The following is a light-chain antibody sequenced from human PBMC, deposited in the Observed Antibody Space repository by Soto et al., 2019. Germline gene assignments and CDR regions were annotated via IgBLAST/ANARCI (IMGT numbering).Light chain of an antibody. CDR3: QQYNDNWT. Sequence: DIQMTQSPSTLSASVGDRATITCRASQSISSWLAWYQQKPGTAPKLLIYKASTLQTGVPSRFSGSGSGTEFTLTISSLQPDDFATYYCQQYNDNWTFGQGTKV. J-gene: IGKJ1*01. CDR2: KAS. CDR1: QSISSW. V-gene: IGKV1-5*03.